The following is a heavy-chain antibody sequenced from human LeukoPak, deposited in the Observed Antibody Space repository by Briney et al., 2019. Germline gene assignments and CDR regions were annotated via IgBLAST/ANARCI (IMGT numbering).Heavy chain of an antibody. CDR3: ARVYSSGWQFGY. V-gene: IGHV3-21*01. Sequence: GGSLRLSCAASGFTFSSHAMSWVRQAPGKGLEWVSSISSSSNYIYYADSVKGRFTISRDNAKNSLYLQMNSLRAEDTAVYYCARVYSSGWQFGYWGQGTLVTVSS. J-gene: IGHJ4*02. CDR2: ISSSSNYI. D-gene: IGHD6-19*01. CDR1: GFTFSSHA.